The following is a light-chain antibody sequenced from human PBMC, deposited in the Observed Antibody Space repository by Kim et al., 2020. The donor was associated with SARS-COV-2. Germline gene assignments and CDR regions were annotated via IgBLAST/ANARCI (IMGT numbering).Light chain of an antibody. Sequence: QRVTLSCTGSSSNLGAAYDVYWYQQVPGTAPKLLIYGNTNRPSGVSDRFSGSKSGTSASLAITGLQAEDEADYYCQSYDSSLSGLVFGGGTQLTVL. J-gene: IGLJ3*02. CDR1: SSNLGAAYD. CDR2: GNT. CDR3: QSYDSSLSGLV. V-gene: IGLV1-40*01.